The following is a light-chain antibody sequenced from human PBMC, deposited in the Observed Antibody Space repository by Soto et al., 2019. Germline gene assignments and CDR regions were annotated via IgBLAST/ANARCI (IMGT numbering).Light chain of an antibody. CDR3: QQYVISPLP. CDR2: KAA. V-gene: IGKV1-5*03. Sequence: DIQMTQSPSTLSASVGDRVTITCRASQSISGWLAGYQQKPGKAPKLLIYKAASLESGVPSRFSGSGSGTEFPLTISSLEPDDFAHYHCQQYVISPLPFGGGTKVEIK. CDR1: QSISGW. J-gene: IGKJ4*01.